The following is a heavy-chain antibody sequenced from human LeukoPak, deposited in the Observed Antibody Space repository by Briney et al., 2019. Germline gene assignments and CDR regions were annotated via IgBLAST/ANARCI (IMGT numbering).Heavy chain of an antibody. CDR2: IYTSGST. V-gene: IGHV4-61*02. CDR1: GGSISSGSYY. D-gene: IGHD2-2*01. J-gene: IGHJ5*02. Sequence: SETLSLTCTVSGGSISSGSYYWSWIRQPAGKGLEWIGRIYTSGSTNYNPSLKSRVTISVDTSKNQFSLKLSSVTAADTAVYYCARGLGYCSSTSCPGGEAWFDPWGQGTLVTVSS. CDR3: ARGLGYCSSTSCPGGEAWFDP.